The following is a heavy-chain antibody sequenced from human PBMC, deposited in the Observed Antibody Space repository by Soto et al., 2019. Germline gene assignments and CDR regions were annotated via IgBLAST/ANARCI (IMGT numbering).Heavy chain of an antibody. CDR2: INPNSGGT. V-gene: IGHV1-2*02. J-gene: IGHJ6*02. CDR3: ARALQDWGSWDSYYYYGMDV. CDR1: GYTFTGYY. Sequence: ASVKVSCKASGYTFTGYYMHWVRQAPGQGLEWMGWINPNSGGTNYAQKFQGRVTMTRDTSISTAYMELSRLRSDDTAVYYCARALQDWGSWDSYYYYGMDVWGQGTTVTVSS. D-gene: IGHD6-13*01.